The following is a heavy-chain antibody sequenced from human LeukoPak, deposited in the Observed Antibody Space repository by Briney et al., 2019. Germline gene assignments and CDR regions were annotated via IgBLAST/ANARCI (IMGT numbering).Heavy chain of an antibody. CDR2: IIPIFGTA. J-gene: IGHJ3*02. D-gene: IGHD3-3*01. V-gene: IGHV1-69*01. CDR1: GGTFSSYA. CDR3: ARAFYYDFWSGYYGAFDI. Sequence: GSSVKVSCKASGGTFSSYAISWVRQAPGQGLEWMGGIIPIFGTANYAQKFQGRVTITADESTSTAYMELSSLRSEDTAVYYCARAFYYDFWSGYYGAFDIWGQGTMVTVSS.